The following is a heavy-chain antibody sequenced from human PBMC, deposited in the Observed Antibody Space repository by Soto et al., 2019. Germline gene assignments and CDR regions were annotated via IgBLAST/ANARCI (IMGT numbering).Heavy chain of an antibody. CDR1: GFTLSSNW. CDR3: ARVLLYCSGGSCYFYYYYYYYMDV. D-gene: IGHD2-15*01. V-gene: IGHV3-7*01. Sequence: GGSLRLSCEASGFTLSSNWMSWVRQATGKGLEWVANIKQDGSEKYYVDSVKGRFTISRDNAKNSLYLQMNSLRAEDTAVYYCARVLLYCSGGSCYFYYYYYYYMDVWGKGTTVTVSS. J-gene: IGHJ6*03. CDR2: IKQDGSEK.